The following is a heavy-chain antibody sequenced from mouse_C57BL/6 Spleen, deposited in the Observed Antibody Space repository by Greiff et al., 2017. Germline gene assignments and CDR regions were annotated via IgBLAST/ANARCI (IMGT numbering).Heavy chain of an antibody. J-gene: IGHJ4*01. CDR1: GYAFSSSW. Sequence: QVQLQQSGPELVKPGASVKISCKASGYAFSSSWMNWVKQRPGKGLEWIGRIYPGDGGTNYNGKFKGKATLTADKSSSTAYMQLSSLTSVDSAVYFCESTAQATGAMDYWGQGTSVTVSS. V-gene: IGHV1-82*01. CDR2: IYPGDGGT. D-gene: IGHD3-2*02. CDR3: ESTAQATGAMDY.